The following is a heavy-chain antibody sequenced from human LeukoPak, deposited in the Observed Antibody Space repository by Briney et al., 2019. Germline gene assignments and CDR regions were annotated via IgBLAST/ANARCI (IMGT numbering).Heavy chain of an antibody. CDR2: INHNGNVN. CDR1: GFTFSSYW. D-gene: IGHD3-22*01. CDR3: ASFKYYGSSAYNWGPFDY. Sequence: PGGSLRLSCAASGFTFSSYWMNWARQAPGKGLEWVASINHNGNVNYYVDSVKGRFTISRDNAKNSLYLQMNSLRAEDTAVYHCASFKYYGSSAYNWGPFDYWGQGILVTVSS. J-gene: IGHJ4*02. V-gene: IGHV3-7*01.